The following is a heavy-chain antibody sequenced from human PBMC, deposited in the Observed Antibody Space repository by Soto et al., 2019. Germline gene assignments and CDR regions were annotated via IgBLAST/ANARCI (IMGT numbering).Heavy chain of an antibody. CDR1: GFTFSSYG. CDR2: IWYDGSNK. V-gene: IGHV3-33*01. J-gene: IGHJ6*02. Sequence: GGSLRLSCAASGFTFSSYGMHWVRQAPGKGLEWVAVIWYDGSNKYYADSVKGRFTISRDNSKNTLYLKMNSLRAEDTAVYYCARDEFSIAAARTHYYYYGMDVWGQGTTVTVSS. CDR3: ARDEFSIAAARTHYYYYGMDV. D-gene: IGHD6-13*01.